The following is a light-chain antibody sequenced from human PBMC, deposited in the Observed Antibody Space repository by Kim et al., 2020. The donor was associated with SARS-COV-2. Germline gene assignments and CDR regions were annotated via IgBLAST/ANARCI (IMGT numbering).Light chain of an antibody. Sequence: ALGQTGRITCQGDSLRSYYATWYQQKPGQAPIVVIYGKNNRPSGIPDRFSGASSGNTASLTITGTQAGDEADYYCNSRDSNDNVVFGGGTQLTV. CDR3: NSRDSNDNVV. V-gene: IGLV3-19*01. CDR1: SLRSYY. J-gene: IGLJ2*01. CDR2: GKN.